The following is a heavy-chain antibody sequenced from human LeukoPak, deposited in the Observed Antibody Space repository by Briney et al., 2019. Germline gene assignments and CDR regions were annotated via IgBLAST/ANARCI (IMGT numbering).Heavy chain of an antibody. Sequence: SETLSLTCTVSGGSISSSSYYWRWIRQPPGKGLEWIGSNYYSGSTYYNPSLKSRVTISVDTSKNQFSLKLSSVTAADTAVYYCARHPALLNITIFGVVIMDYFDYWGQGTLVTVSS. J-gene: IGHJ4*02. CDR3: ARHPALLNITIFGVVIMDYFDY. CDR1: GGSISSSSYY. V-gene: IGHV4-39*01. D-gene: IGHD3-3*01. CDR2: NYYSGST.